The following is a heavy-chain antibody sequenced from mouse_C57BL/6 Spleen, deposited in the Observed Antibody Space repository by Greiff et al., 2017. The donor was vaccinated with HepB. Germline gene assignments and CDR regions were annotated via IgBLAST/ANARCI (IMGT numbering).Heavy chain of an antibody. D-gene: IGHD1-1*01. Sequence: QVQLKESGAELVRPGASVKLSCKASGYTFTDYYINWVKQRPGQGLEWIARIYPGSGNTYYNEKFKGKATLTAEKSSSTAYMQLSSLTSEDSAVYFGARSATTTVVAAGFAYWGQGTLVTVSA. J-gene: IGHJ3*01. V-gene: IGHV1-76*01. CDR1: GYTFTDYY. CDR2: IYPGSGNT. CDR3: ARSATTTVVAAGFAY.